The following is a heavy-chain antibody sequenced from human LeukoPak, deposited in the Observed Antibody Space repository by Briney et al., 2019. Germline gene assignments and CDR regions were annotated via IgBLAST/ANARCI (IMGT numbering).Heavy chain of an antibody. J-gene: IGHJ5*02. CDR3: AGVRGIISRNWFDP. Sequence: ETLSLTCTVSGGSTSSSSFYWGWIRQPPGKGLECIGRISYSGRTYYNPSLQSRVTISVDTSKNQFSLRLSSVTAADTAVYFCAGVRGIISRNWFDPWGHGTLVTVSS. D-gene: IGHD3-10*01. CDR2: ISYSGRT. CDR1: GGSTSSSSFY. V-gene: IGHV4-39*01.